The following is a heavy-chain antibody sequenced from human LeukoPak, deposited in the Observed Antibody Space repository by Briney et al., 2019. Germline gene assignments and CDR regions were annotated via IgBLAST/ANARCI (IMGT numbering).Heavy chain of an antibody. CDR3: ARSRYFDWSM. Sequence: KPSETLSLTCTVSGGSISSYYWSWIRQPPGKGLEWIGYIYYSGSTNYNPSLKSRVTISVDTSKNQFSLRLSSVTAADTAVYYCARSRYFDWSMWGQGTLVTVSS. J-gene: IGHJ4*02. D-gene: IGHD3-9*01. V-gene: IGHV4-59*01. CDR2: IYYSGST. CDR1: GGSISSYY.